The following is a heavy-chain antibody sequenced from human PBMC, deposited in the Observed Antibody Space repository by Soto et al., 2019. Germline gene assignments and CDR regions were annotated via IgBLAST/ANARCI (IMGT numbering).Heavy chain of an antibody. CDR2: IYYSGST. V-gene: IGHV4-59*01. CDR1: GGSISGYY. D-gene: IGHD3-22*01. CDR3: ANIDSSGYYHFNH. Sequence: SETLSLTCTVSGGSISGYYWSWIRQPPGKGLEWVGYIYYSGSTNYNPSLKSRVTISVDTSMKQFSLKLSSVTAADTAVYYCANIDSSGYYHFNHWGQGTLVTVSS. J-gene: IGHJ5*02.